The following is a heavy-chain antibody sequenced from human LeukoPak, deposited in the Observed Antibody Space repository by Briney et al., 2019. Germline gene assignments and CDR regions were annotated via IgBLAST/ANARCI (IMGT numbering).Heavy chain of an antibody. CDR1: GYKFTNHW. D-gene: IGHD6-19*01. V-gene: IGHV5-51*01. J-gene: IGHJ4*02. Sequence: GESLKISCKGSGYKFTNHWINWVRQMPGKGLEWMGIIYPGDSDTRYSPSFQGQVTISADKSITTAYLQWSSLKASDTAMYYCATLRYSSGWYYFDYWGQGTLVTVSS. CDR2: IYPGDSDT. CDR3: ATLRYSSGWYYFDY.